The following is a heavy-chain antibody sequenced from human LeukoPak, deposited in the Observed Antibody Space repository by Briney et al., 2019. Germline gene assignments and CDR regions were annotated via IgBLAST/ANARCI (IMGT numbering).Heavy chain of an antibody. Sequence: ASVKVSCKASGGTFSSYTISWVRQAPGQGLEWMGGIIPLFGTANYAQKFQGRVTITADKSTSTAYMEVSSLRSEDTAVYYCARTYCGGDCYSSRGWFDTWGQGTLVTVSS. CDR1: GGTFSSYT. D-gene: IGHD2-21*02. V-gene: IGHV1-69*06. CDR2: IIPLFGTA. CDR3: ARTYCGGDCYSSRGWFDT. J-gene: IGHJ5*02.